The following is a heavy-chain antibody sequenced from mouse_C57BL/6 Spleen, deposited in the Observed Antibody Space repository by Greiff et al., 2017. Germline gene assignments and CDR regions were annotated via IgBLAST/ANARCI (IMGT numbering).Heavy chain of an antibody. CDR2: INPNNGGT. D-gene: IGHD1-1*01. V-gene: IGHV1-22*01. CDR1: GYTFTDYN. CDR3: ALYYGSRGAWFAY. J-gene: IGHJ3*01. Sequence: EVQLQQSGPELVKPGASVKMSCKASGYTFTDYNMHWVKQSHGKSLEWIGYINPNNGGTSYNQKFKGKATLTVNKSSSTAYMERRSLTSEDSSVYYCALYYGSRGAWFAYWGQGTLVTVSA.